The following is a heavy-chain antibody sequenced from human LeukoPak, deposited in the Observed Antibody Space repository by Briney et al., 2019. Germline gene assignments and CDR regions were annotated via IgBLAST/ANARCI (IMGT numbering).Heavy chain of an antibody. Sequence: GGSLRLSCAASGFTFSSYWMSWVRQAPGKGLEWVSVITSVGSTYYADSVKGRFTISRDNSKNTLYLQMNSLRAEDTAVYYCAKDLYGDYVGDYWGQGTLVTVSS. CDR3: AKDLYGDYVGDY. D-gene: IGHD4-17*01. J-gene: IGHJ4*02. CDR2: ITSVGST. CDR1: GFTFSSYW. V-gene: IGHV3-23*01.